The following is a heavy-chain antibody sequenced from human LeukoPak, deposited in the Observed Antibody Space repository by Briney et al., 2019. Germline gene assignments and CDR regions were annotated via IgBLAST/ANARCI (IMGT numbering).Heavy chain of an antibody. CDR3: ATREGLGYCSGGSCYSPS. CDR1: GGSISSSNW. D-gene: IGHD2-15*01. Sequence: PSGTLSLTCAVSGGSISSSNWWSWVRQPPGKGLEWIGEIYHSGSTNYNPSLKSRVTISVDKSKNQFSLKLSSVTAADTAVYYCATREGLGYCSGGSCYSPSWGQGTLVTVSS. V-gene: IGHV4-4*02. J-gene: IGHJ5*02. CDR2: IYHSGST.